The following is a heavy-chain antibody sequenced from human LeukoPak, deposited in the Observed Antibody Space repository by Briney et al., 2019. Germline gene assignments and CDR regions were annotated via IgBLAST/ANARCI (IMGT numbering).Heavy chain of an antibody. CDR2: IIPILGIA. D-gene: IGHD4-17*01. CDR3: AREGPYYGDYDYYYYGMDV. J-gene: IGHJ6*02. V-gene: IGHV1-69*04. CDR1: GGTFSSYA. Sequence: ASVKVSCKASGGTFSSYAISWVRQAPGQGLEWMGRIIPILGIANYAQKFQGRVTITADKSTSTAYMELSSLRSEDTAVYYCAREGPYYGDYDYYYYGMDVWGQGTTVTVSS.